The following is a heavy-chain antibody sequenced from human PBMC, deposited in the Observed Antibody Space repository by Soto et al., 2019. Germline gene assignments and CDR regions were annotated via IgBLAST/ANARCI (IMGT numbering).Heavy chain of an antibody. D-gene: IGHD3-3*01. Sequence: SETLSLTCAVYGGSFSGYYWSWIRQPPGKGLEWIGEINHSGSTNYNPSLKSRVTISVDTSKNQFSLKLSSVTAADTAVYYCARGSQLQYYDFWSGFVYYGMDVWGQGTTATVSS. CDR2: INHSGST. CDR1: GGSFSGYY. J-gene: IGHJ6*02. V-gene: IGHV4-34*01. CDR3: ARGSQLQYYDFWSGFVYYGMDV.